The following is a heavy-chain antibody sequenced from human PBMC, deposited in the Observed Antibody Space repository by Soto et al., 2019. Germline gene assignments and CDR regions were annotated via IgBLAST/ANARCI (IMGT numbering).Heavy chain of an antibody. J-gene: IGHJ3*02. Sequence: ASVKVSCKASGYTFTSYDINWVRQATGQGLEWMGWMNPNSGNTGYAQKFQGRVTVTRNTSISTAYMELSSLRSEDTAVYYCVTSLGKHVAFDIWGQGTMVTVSS. CDR3: VTSLGKHVAFDI. CDR1: GYTFTSYD. CDR2: MNPNSGNT. D-gene: IGHD7-27*01. V-gene: IGHV1-8*01.